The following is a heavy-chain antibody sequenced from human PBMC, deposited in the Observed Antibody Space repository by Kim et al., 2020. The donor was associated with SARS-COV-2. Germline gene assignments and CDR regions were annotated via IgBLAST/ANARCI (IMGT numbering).Heavy chain of an antibody. CDR3: ARGDPIDGYRQGDAFDI. J-gene: IGHJ3*02. Sequence: VKGQFNISRDSAKNTLYLQMNSLRAEDTAVYYCARGDPIDGYRQGDAFDIWGQGTMVTVSS. V-gene: IGHV3-30*01. D-gene: IGHD5-12*01.